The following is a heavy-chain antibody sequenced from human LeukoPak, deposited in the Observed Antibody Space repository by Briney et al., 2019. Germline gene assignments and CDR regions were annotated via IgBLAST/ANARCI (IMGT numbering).Heavy chain of an antibody. CDR3: ARSAHYYDSSGYFSEYFQL. D-gene: IGHD3-22*01. Sequence: ASVKVSCKASGYTFTGYYMHWVRQAPGQGLEWMRCINPNSGGTNYAQKFQGRVTMTRDTSISTAYMELSRLRSDNTAVYYCARSAHYYDSSGYFSEYFQLWGQGALVTVSS. V-gene: IGHV1-2*02. CDR1: GYTFTGYY. J-gene: IGHJ1*01. CDR2: INPNSGGT.